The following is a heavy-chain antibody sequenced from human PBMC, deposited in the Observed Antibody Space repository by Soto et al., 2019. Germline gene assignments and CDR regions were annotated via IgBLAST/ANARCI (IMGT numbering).Heavy chain of an antibody. CDR2: IRSKANSYAT. CDR1: GFTFSGSA. CDR3: TSIYPGRIDY. D-gene: IGHD2-2*02. Sequence: EVPLVESGGGLVQPGGSLKLSCAASGFTFSGSAMHWVRQASGKGLEWVGRIRSKANSYATAYAASVKGRFTISRDDSKNTAYLQMNSLKTEDTAVYYCTSIYPGRIDYWGQGTLVTVSS. V-gene: IGHV3-73*02. J-gene: IGHJ4*02.